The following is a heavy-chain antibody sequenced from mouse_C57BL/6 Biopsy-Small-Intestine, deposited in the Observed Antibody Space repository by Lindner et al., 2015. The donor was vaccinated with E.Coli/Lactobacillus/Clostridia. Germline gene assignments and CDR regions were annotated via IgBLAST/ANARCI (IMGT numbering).Heavy chain of an antibody. J-gene: IGHJ3*01. D-gene: IGHD3-3*01. Sequence: VQLQESGGGLVKPGGSRKLSCAASGFTFSDYGMHWVRQAPEKGLEWVAYISSGSSTIYYADTVKGRFTISRDNAKNTLFLQMTGLRSEDTAMYYCTRELEAYWGQGTLVTVSA. V-gene: IGHV5-17*01. CDR2: ISSGSSTI. CDR1: GFTFSDYG. CDR3: TRELEAY.